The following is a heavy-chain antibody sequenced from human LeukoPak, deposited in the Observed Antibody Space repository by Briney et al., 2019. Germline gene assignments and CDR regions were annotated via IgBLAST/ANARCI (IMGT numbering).Heavy chain of an antibody. J-gene: IGHJ4*02. CDR1: GFTFSSYW. D-gene: IGHD3-10*01. V-gene: IGHV3-7*03. CDR2: IKQDGSEK. CDR3: ARDPDMVRGVNFDY. Sequence: GGSLRLSCAASGFTFSSYWMSWVRQAPGKGLEWVANIKQDGSEKYYVDSVRGRFTISRDNAKNSLYLQMNSLRAEDTAVYYCARDPDMVRGVNFDYWGQGTLVTVSS.